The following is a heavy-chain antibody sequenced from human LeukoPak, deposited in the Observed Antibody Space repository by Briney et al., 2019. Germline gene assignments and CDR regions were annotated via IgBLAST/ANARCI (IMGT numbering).Heavy chain of an antibody. CDR2: ISGSGGST. Sequence: PGGSLRLSCAASGFTFSSYAMSWVRQAPGKGLEWVSAISGSGGSTYYADSVKGRFTISRDNSKNTLYLQMNSLRAEDTAVYYCAKEGSSSWYKFPYYYYYGMDVWGQGTTVTVSS. V-gene: IGHV3-23*01. CDR3: AKEGSSSWYKFPYYYYYGMDV. CDR1: GFTFSSYA. D-gene: IGHD6-13*01. J-gene: IGHJ6*02.